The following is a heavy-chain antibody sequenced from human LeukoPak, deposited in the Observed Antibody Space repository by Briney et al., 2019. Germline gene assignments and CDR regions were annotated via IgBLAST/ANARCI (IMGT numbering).Heavy chain of an antibody. CDR1: GFTFSDYN. CDR3: AKDRGIERYGMDV. D-gene: IGHD5-24*01. CDR2: IEDDGTNK. J-gene: IGHJ6*02. V-gene: IGHV3-30*02. Sequence: GGSLRLSCAASGFTFSDYNMHWVRQAPGKGLEWVAFIEDDGTNKDYADSVKGRFTLSRDNSKNTVYLQMNSLRAEDTAVYHCAKDRGIERYGMDVWGQGTTVTVSS.